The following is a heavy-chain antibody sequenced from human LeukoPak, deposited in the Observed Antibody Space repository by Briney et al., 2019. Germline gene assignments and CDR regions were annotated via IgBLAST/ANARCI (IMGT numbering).Heavy chain of an antibody. CDR2: ISGSGDST. V-gene: IGHV3-23*01. CDR1: GFTFSSYA. CDR3: ARAPIAVAGTRQPVDY. J-gene: IGHJ4*02. D-gene: IGHD6-19*01. Sequence: PGGSLRLSCATSGFTFSSYAMSWVRQAPGKGLEWVSAISGSGDSTYYAGSVKGRFTISRDNSKNTLYLQMNSLRAEDTAVYYCARAPIAVAGTRQPVDYWGQGTLVTVSS.